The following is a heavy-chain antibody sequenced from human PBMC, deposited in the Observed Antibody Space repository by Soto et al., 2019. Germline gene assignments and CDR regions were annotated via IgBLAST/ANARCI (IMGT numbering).Heavy chain of an antibody. J-gene: IGHJ4*02. V-gene: IGHV1-69*12. CDR2: FSPIFGTQ. D-gene: IGHD2-15*01. CDR1: GGTFSSYS. CDR3: ARGVTRGSFSPFDS. Sequence: QVQLVQSGAEVKKPGSSVKVSCKASGGTFSSYSFSWVRQAPGQRLEWMGGFSPIFGTQNYAQKFLVRLTITADERSSTVYRELSSLTSYDTAVHYWARGVTRGSFSPFDSWGQGTLVSVSS.